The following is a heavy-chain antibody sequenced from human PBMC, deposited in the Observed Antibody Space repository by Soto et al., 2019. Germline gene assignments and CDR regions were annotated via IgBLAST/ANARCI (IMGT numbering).Heavy chain of an antibody. V-gene: IGHV1-3*01. CDR1: GYTFTSYA. D-gene: IGHD3-10*01. Sequence: QVQLVQSGAEVKKPGASVKVSCKASGYTFTSYAMHWVRQAPGQRLEWMGWINAGNGNTKYSQKFQGRVTITRDTSESTAYMELSSLRSEDTAVYYCARVSYIWCGEGGLDYWGQGTLVTVSS. CDR2: INAGNGNT. J-gene: IGHJ4*02. CDR3: ARVSYIWCGEGGLDY.